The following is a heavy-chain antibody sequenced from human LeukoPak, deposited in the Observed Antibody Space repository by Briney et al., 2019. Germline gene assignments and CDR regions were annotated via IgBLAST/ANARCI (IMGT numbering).Heavy chain of an antibody. J-gene: IGHJ6*04. D-gene: IGHD2-2*01. CDR2: ISYDGSNK. CDR1: GFTFSSYA. CDR3: ARDRPQPSHRGYYYYGMDV. Sequence: PGGSLRLSCAASGFTFSSYAMHWVLQAPGKGLEWVAVISYDGSNKYYADSVKGRFTISRDNSKNTLYLQMNSLRAEDTAVYYCARDRPQPSHRGYYYYGMDVWGKGPTVTASS. V-gene: IGHV3-30*04.